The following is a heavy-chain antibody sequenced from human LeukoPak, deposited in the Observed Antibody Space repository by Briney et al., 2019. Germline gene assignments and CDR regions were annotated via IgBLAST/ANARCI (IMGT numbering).Heavy chain of an antibody. CDR2: ISSSSSYI. CDR3: ASLSAAMVYYFDY. Sequence: PGKSLRLSCAASGFTFSSYSMNWVRQAPGKGLEWVSSISSSSSYIYYADSVKGRFTISRDNAKNSLYLQMNSLRAEDTAVYYCASLSAAMVYYFDYWGQGTLVSVSS. V-gene: IGHV3-21*01. J-gene: IGHJ4*02. CDR1: GFTFSSYS. D-gene: IGHD5-18*01.